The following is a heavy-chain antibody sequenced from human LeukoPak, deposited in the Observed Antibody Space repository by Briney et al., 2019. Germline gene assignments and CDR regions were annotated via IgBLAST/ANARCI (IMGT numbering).Heavy chain of an antibody. D-gene: IGHD2-2*03. CDR2: ISGSGGST. CDR1: GFTFSSYA. Sequence: GGSLRLSCAASGFTFSSYAMSWVRQAPGKGLEWVSAISGSGGSTYYADSVKGRFTISRDKSKNTLYLQMNSLKDEDTAVYYCAKDSHWILFDDWGQGTLVTVSS. J-gene: IGHJ4*02. CDR3: AKDSHWILFDD. V-gene: IGHV3-23*01.